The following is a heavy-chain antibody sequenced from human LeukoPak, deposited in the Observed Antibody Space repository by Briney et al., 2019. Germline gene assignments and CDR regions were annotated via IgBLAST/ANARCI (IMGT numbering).Heavy chain of an antibody. CDR3: ARGHYDFWSGQHYYMDV. D-gene: IGHD3-3*01. CDR1: GGSISSGSYY. V-gene: IGHV4-61*02. CDR2: IYTSGST. J-gene: IGHJ6*03. Sequence: SQTLSLTCTVSGGSISSGSYYWSWIRQPAGKGLEWIGRIYTSGSTNYNPSLKSRVTISVDTSKNQFSLKLSSVTAADTAVYYCARGHYDFWSGQHYYMDVWGKGTTVTVSS.